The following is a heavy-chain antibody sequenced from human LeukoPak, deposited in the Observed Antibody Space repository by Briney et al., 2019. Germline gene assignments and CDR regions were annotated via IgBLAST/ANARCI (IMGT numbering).Heavy chain of an antibody. CDR1: GGSFSGYY. V-gene: IGHV4-34*01. CDR3: ARGKYSSSCYGIFSRWFDP. J-gene: IGHJ5*02. D-gene: IGHD6-13*01. Sequence: PSETLSLTCAVYGGSFSGYYWSWIRQPPGKGLEWIGKINHSGSTNYNPSLKSRVTISVDTSKNQFSLKLSSVTAADTAVYYCARGKYSSSCYGIFSRWFDPWGQGTLVTVSS. CDR2: INHSGST.